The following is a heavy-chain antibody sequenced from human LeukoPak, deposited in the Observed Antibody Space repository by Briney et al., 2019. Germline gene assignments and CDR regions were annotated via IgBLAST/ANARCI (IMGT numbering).Heavy chain of an antibody. CDR1: GYTFTGYY. D-gene: IGHD5-12*01. Sequence: GASVKVSCKASGYTFTGYYMLWVRQAPGQGLEWMGWINPNSGGTNYAQKFQGRVTMTRDTSISTAYMELSRLRSDDTAVYYCARRVGVVATTRGGLDYWGQGTLVTVSS. CDR2: INPNSGGT. CDR3: ARRVGVVATTRGGLDY. J-gene: IGHJ4*02. V-gene: IGHV1-2*02.